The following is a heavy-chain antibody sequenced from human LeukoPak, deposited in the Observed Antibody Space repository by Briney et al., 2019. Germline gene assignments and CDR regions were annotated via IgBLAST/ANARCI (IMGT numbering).Heavy chain of an antibody. CDR2: IYDSGST. J-gene: IGHJ4*02. CDR3: ARTYDILSGYLC. Sequence: SETLSLTCTVSGGSISSYYWSWIRQPPGKGLEWIGFIYDSGSTNYNPSLKSRVTISVETSKNQFSLKLSSVTAADTAVYYCARTYDILSGYLCWGQGTLVTVSS. V-gene: IGHV4-59*01. CDR1: GGSISSYY. D-gene: IGHD3-9*01.